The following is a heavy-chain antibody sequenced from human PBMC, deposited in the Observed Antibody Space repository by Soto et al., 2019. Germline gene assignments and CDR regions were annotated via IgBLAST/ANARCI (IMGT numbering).Heavy chain of an antibody. J-gene: IGHJ6*02. D-gene: IGHD2-15*01. CDR2: ISGSGGST. Sequence: GGSLRLSCAASGFTFSSYAMSWVRQAPGKGLEWVSAISGSGGSTYYADSVKGRFTISRDNSKNTLYLQMNSLRAEDTAVYYCAKDLYLVRYCSGGSCYSDYYYGMDVWGQGTTVTVSS. V-gene: IGHV3-23*01. CDR1: GFTFSSYA. CDR3: AKDLYLVRYCSGGSCYSDYYYGMDV.